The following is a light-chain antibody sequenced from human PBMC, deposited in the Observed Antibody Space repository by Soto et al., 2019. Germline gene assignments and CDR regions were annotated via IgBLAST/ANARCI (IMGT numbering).Light chain of an antibody. V-gene: IGKV3-11*01. CDR1: QSVSSY. Sequence: EIVLTQSPATLSLSPGERATLSCRASQSVSSYLAWYQQKPGQTPRLLIYDASNRATGIPARFSGSGSGTDFTLTISGLEPEDFAVYYCQQRSNWRTFGQGTKVDIK. CDR2: DAS. CDR3: QQRSNWRT. J-gene: IGKJ1*01.